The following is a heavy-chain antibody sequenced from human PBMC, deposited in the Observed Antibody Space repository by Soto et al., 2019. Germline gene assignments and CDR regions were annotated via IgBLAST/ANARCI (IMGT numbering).Heavy chain of an antibody. J-gene: IGHJ6*02. CDR2: IDPSDSYT. V-gene: IGHV5-10-1*01. CDR1: GYSFTSYW. CDR3: ARVPRYSSSADPTSGYSYGMDV. D-gene: IGHD6-13*01. Sequence: GESLKISCKGSGYSFTSYWISWVRQMPGKGLEWMGRIDPSDSYTNYSPSFQGHVTISADKSISTAYLQWRSLKASDTAMYYCARVPRYSSSADPTSGYSYGMDVWGQGTTVTVSS.